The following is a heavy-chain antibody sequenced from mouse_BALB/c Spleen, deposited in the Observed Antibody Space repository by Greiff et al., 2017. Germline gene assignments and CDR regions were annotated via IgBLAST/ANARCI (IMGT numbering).Heavy chain of an antibody. CDR1: GYAFTSYN. J-gene: IGHJ2*01. CDR3: KRIGYYGSSRFDY. CDR2: IDPYNGGT. V-gene: IGHV1S135*01. D-gene: IGHD1-1*01. Sequence: EVQLQQSGPELVKPGASVKVSCKASGYAFTSYNMYWVKQSHGKSLEWIGYIDPYNGGTSYNQKFKGKATLTVDKSSSTAYLQLSSLTSEDTAVYYCKRIGYYGSSRFDYWGQGTTLTVSS.